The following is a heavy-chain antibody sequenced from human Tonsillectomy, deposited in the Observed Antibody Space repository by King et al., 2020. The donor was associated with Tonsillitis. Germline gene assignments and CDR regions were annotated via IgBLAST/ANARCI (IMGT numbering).Heavy chain of an antibody. J-gene: IGHJ4*02. CDR1: GFTFSSYG. D-gene: IGHD3-16*01. CDR3: AKVGWGADGAFDY. V-gene: IGHV3-30*18. Sequence: HVQLVESGGGVVQPGRSLRLSCAASGFTFSSYGMHWVRQAPGKGLEWVAVISYDGSNKYYADSVKGRFTISRDNSKNTLYLQMNSLRAEDTAVYYYAKVGWGADGAFDYWGQGTLVTVSS. CDR2: ISYDGSNK.